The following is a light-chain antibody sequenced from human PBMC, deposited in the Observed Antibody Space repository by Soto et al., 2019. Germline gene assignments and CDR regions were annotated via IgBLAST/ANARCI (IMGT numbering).Light chain of an antibody. J-gene: IGKJ1*01. CDR3: QHYNSYSEA. Sequence: DVQVTQYPSTLSGSVGDRVTITCRASQTISSWLAWYQQKPGKAPKLLIYKASTLKSGVPSRFSGSGSGTEFTLTISSLQPDDFATYYCQHYNSYSEAFGQGTMVDIK. V-gene: IGKV1-5*03. CDR1: QTISSW. CDR2: KAS.